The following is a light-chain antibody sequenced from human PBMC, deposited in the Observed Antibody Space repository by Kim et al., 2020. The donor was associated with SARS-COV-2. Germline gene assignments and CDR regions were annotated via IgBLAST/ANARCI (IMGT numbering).Light chain of an antibody. J-gene: IGLJ2*01. CDR3: QAWDSSTAV. Sequence: SVSPGQTASITCSGDKLGDKYACWYQQKPGQSPVLVIYQDSKRPSGIPERFSGSNSGNTATLTISGTQAMEEADDYCQAWDSSTAVFGGGTQLTVL. CDR2: QDS. V-gene: IGLV3-1*01. CDR1: KLGDKY.